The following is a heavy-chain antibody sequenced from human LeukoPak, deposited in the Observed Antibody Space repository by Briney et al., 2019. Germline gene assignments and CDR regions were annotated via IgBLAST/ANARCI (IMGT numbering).Heavy chain of an antibody. CDR2: TGGRDGST. J-gene: IGHJ4*02. D-gene: IGHD3-10*01. CDR3: AKGHYYGSGSLDY. CDR1: GFTFSSYG. V-gene: IGHV3-23*01. Sequence: GGSLRLSCAASGFTFSSYGMSWVRQAPGKGLEWVSATGGRDGSTYYADSVKGRFTISRDNSKNTLYVQMNSLRAEDTAVYYCAKGHYYGSGSLDYWGQGTLVTVSS.